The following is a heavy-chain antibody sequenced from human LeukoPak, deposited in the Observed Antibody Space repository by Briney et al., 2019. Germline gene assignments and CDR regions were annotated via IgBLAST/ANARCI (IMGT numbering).Heavy chain of an antibody. CDR1: GFTFRNSW. Sequence: GGSLRLSCAASGFTFRNSWMTWVRQAPGKGLEGVANIRPDGGQEQYADSLEGRITISRDNVRNSLFLQLNSLRTEDTAVYFCATSSAWAFDHWGQGTLVTVSS. V-gene: IGHV3-7*01. D-gene: IGHD6-19*01. J-gene: IGHJ4*02. CDR3: ATSSAWAFDH. CDR2: IRPDGGQE.